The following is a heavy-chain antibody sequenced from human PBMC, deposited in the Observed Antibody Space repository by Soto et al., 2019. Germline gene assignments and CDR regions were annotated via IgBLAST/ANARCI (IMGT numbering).Heavy chain of an antibody. CDR1: GLSLRTTGVG. D-gene: IGHD2-21*02. CDR2: LYWDDDK. J-gene: IGHJ6*02. CDR3: VQSRCGGDCLEIYSSHAYNGLDV. Sequence: QVTLKESGPTLVKPTQTLTLTCTVSGLSLRTTGVGVGWVRQPPGKDLEWLALLYWDDDKRYSPSLRSRLTIAKHISEKQVVLTSTNMDTVDTATYYCVQSRCGGDCLEIYSSHAYNGLDVWGQGTTVTVSS. V-gene: IGHV2-5*02.